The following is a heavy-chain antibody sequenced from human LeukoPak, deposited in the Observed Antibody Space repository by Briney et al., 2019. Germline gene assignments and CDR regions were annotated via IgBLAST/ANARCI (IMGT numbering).Heavy chain of an antibody. V-gene: IGHV3-30*02. CDR2: IRFDGSNK. CDR1: GFTFSAYG. CDR3: ARDGSYYGSRNHDY. J-gene: IGHJ4*02. D-gene: IGHD3-10*01. Sequence: PGGSLRLSCAASGFTFSAYGMHWVRQAPGRGLEWVAFIRFDGSNKYYADSVKGRFIISRDDSRNMLYLQMNSLRAEDTAVYYCARDGSYYGSRNHDYWGQGTLVTVSS.